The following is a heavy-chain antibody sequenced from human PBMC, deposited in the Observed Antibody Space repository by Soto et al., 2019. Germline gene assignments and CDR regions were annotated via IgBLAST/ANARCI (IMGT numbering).Heavy chain of an antibody. V-gene: IGHV1-2*02. CDR2: INPNSGGT. CDR3: ARAGIAAPRSGDYAMDV. J-gene: IGHJ6*02. Sequence: ASVKVSCKASGYTFTGYYMHWVRQAPGQGLEWMGWINPNSGGTNYAQKFQGRVTMTRDTSVSTAYMELSRLSSDDTAVYYCARAGIAAPRSGDYAMDVWGQGTTVTVSS. CDR1: GYTFTGYY. D-gene: IGHD6-13*01.